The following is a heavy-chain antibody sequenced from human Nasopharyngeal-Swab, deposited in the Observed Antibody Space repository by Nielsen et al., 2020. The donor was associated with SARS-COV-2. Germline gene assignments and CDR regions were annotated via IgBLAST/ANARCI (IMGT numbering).Heavy chain of an antibody. Sequence: GESLKISCAASGFTFDIYEMDWVRQAPGKGLEWVSYISSTGSTIYYADSVKGRFTISRDNAKNSLYLQMNSLRAEDTAVYYCASDSRYWGQGTLVTVSS. CDR2: ISSTGSTI. D-gene: IGHD2-2*01. J-gene: IGHJ4*02. CDR3: ASDSRY. CDR1: GFTFDIYE. V-gene: IGHV3-48*03.